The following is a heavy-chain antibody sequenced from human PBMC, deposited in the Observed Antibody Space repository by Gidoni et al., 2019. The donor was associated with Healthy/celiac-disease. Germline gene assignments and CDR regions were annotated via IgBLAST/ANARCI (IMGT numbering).Heavy chain of an antibody. J-gene: IGHJ4*02. CDR3: ARGRVNYDGDY. Sequence: QVQLVQSGAEVKKPGASVTVSCTASKYTFTDYYIHWVRQAPGQGLEWMGRINPNSGGTSYAQKFQGRVTMTRDTSINTAYMELSSLRSDDTAMYYCARGRVNYDGDYWGQGTLVTVSS. D-gene: IGHD3-3*01. V-gene: IGHV1-2*06. CDR1: KYTFTDYY. CDR2: INPNSGGT.